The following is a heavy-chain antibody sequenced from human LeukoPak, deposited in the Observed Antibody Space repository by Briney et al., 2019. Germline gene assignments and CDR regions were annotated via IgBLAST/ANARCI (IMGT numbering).Heavy chain of an antibody. CDR3: ARDAGYGSGSYYSHYFNY. J-gene: IGHJ4*02. CDR2: ISYDGSNK. CDR1: GFTFSSYA. Sequence: PGRSLRLSCAASGFTFSSYAMHWVRQAPGKGLEWVAVISYDGSNKYYADSVKGRFTISRDNSKNTLYLQMNSLRAEDTAVYYCARDAGYGSGSYYSHYFNYWGQGTLVTVSS. V-gene: IGHV3-30*04. D-gene: IGHD3-10*01.